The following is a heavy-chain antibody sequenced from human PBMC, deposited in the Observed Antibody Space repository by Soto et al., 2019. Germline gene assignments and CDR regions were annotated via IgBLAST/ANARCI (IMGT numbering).Heavy chain of an antibody. V-gene: IGHV4-30-2*01. J-gene: IGHJ4*02. D-gene: IGHD4-17*01. CDR1: GGSISSGGYS. CDR3: ARGMTTVTTLDY. Sequence: QLQLQESGSGLVKPSQTLSLTCAVSGGSISSGGYSWSWIRQPPGKGLEWIGYIYHSGSTYYNPSLKSRVTISLDRSKKQFSLKLSSVTSAETAVYYCARGMTTVTTLDYWGQGTLVTVSS. CDR2: IYHSGST.